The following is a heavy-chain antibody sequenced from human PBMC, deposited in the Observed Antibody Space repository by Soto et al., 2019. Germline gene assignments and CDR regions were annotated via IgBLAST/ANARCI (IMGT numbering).Heavy chain of an antibody. V-gene: IGHV4-30-4*01. Sequence: SETLSLTCTVSGGSISSDDYYWSWIRQPPGKGLEWIGYIYYSGSTYYNPSLKSRLTISLDTSKNQFSLKLSSVSAADTAVYYCARDRSNSPDFFDYWGQGTLGTVSS. J-gene: IGHJ4*02. CDR2: IYYSGST. CDR1: GGSISSDDYY. D-gene: IGHD6-6*01. CDR3: ARDRSNSPDFFDY.